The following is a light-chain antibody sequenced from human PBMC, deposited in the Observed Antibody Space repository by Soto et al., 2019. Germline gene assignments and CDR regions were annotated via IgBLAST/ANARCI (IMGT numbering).Light chain of an antibody. CDR2: GAS. CDR1: QTVSSNY. CDR3: QQYHWAPDT. V-gene: IGKV3-20*01. J-gene: IGKJ5*01. Sequence: EIVMTQSPATLSVSPGERATLSCWASQTVSSNYLAWYQQRPGQAPRLIIYGASSRATGIPDRFSGSGSGTDFTLTVSRLEPEDFAMYYCQQYHWAPDTFGQGTRLEIK.